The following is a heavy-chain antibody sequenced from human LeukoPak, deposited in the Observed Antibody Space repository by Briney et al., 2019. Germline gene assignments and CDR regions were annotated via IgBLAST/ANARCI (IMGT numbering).Heavy chain of an antibody. V-gene: IGHV3-20*04. CDR2: INWNSGVT. CDR1: GFTFDDYG. J-gene: IGHJ1*01. D-gene: IGHD4-17*01. CDR3: ARGDGPTVTADYFQN. Sequence: GGSLRLSCAASGFTFDDYGMSWVRQVPGRGLEWICGINWNSGVTGYADSVKGRFNISRDNAKNSLFLQMNSLRDEDTAFYYCARGDGPTVTADYFQNWGQGTLVTVSS.